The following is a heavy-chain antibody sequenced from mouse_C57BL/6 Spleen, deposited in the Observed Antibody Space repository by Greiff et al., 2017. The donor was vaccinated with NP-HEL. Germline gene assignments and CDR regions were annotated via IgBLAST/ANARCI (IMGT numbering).Heavy chain of an antibody. CDR2: FNPGSGGT. CDR3: ARNHYYGSSYLLDY. Sequence: QVQLKESGAELVRPGTSVKVSCKASGYAFTNYLIEWVKQRPGQGLEWIGVFNPGSGGTNYNEKFKGKATLTADKSSSTAYMQLSSLTSEDSAVYFCARNHYYGSSYLLDYWGQGTTLTVSS. J-gene: IGHJ2*01. D-gene: IGHD1-1*01. CDR1: GYAFTNYL. V-gene: IGHV1-54*01.